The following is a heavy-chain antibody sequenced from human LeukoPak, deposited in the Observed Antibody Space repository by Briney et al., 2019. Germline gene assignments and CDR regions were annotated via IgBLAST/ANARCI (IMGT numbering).Heavy chain of an antibody. Sequence: GGSLRLSCAASGFTFSSYAMSWVRQAPGKGLEWVSAISGSGVSTYYADSVKGRFTISRDNSKNTLYLQMNSLRAEDTAVYYCARSIPYGTTWYGRSDYWGQGTLVTVSS. V-gene: IGHV3-23*01. CDR2: ISGSGVST. CDR1: GFTFSSYA. CDR3: ARSIPYGTTWYGRSDY. D-gene: IGHD6-13*01. J-gene: IGHJ4*02.